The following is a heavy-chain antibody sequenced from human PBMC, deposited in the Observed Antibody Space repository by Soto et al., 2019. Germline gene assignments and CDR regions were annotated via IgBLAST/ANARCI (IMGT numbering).Heavy chain of an antibody. D-gene: IGHD2-8*01. J-gene: IGHJ4*02. CDR1: CDSISSGDYY. V-gene: IGHV4-30-4*01. CDR3: ARARPVLRDGGVDS. CDR2: IFYSGST. Sequence: PSETLSLTSTVSCDSISSGDYYWSWIRQPPGKGLEWVGSIFYSGSTTYSPSLKSRVTISVDTAKNQFSLKFNSVTAADTAVYYCARARPVLRDGGVDSWGQRTLGTVSS.